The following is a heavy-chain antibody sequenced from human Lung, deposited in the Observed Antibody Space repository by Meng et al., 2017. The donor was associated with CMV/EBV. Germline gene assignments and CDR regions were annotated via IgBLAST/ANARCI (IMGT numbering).Heavy chain of an antibody. Sequence: GSLRLXCAVYGGFLSGYYWCWIRQPPWKGLEWIGEINHSGSTNYNPSLKSRVTISVDTSKNQFSLKLSSVTAADTAVYYCARGEVARGYCTNGVCYSPRGYYYYGMDVWGQGTTVTVSS. D-gene: IGHD2-8*01. CDR1: GGFLSGYY. CDR3: ARGEVARGYCTNGVCYSPRGYYYYGMDV. CDR2: INHSGST. V-gene: IGHV4-34*01. J-gene: IGHJ6*02.